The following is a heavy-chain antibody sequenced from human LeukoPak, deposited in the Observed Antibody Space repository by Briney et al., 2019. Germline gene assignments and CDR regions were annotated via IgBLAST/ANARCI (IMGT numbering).Heavy chain of an antibody. Sequence: SVKVSCKASGFTFTRSAMQWVRQARGQRLEWIGWIVVGSGNTNYAQKFQERVTISRDMSASTAYMELSSLRSEDTAVYYCAALVDYYDSSGYYVDYWGQGTLVTVSS. CDR1: GFTFTRSA. V-gene: IGHV1-58*02. D-gene: IGHD3-22*01. J-gene: IGHJ4*02. CDR2: IVVGSGNT. CDR3: AALVDYYDSSGYYVDY.